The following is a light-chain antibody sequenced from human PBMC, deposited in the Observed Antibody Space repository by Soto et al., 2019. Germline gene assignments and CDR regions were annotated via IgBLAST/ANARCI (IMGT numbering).Light chain of an antibody. V-gene: IGKV3-11*01. Sequence: EIVLTQSPATLSLSPGERATLSCRASQSVSSYLAWYQQKPGQAPRLLIYDASNRATGIPARFSGSGSGTDFTLTISSLEPEDFAVYYCQQREGTFGPGTKVDIK. J-gene: IGKJ3*01. CDR2: DAS. CDR1: QSVSSY. CDR3: QQREGT.